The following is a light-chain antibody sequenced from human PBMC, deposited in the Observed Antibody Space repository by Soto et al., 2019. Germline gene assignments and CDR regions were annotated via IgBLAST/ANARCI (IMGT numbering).Light chain of an antibody. CDR2: EVS. CDR1: SSDTGDYNY. J-gene: IGLJ1*01. Sequence: QSALTQPPSASGSPGQSVTISCSGTSSDTGDYNYVSWYQQHPGKAPKLMIYEVSKRPSGVPDRFSGSKSGNTASLTVSGLQAEDEADYYCSSYAGSDNHVFGTGTKVTVL. V-gene: IGLV2-8*01. CDR3: SSYAGSDNHV.